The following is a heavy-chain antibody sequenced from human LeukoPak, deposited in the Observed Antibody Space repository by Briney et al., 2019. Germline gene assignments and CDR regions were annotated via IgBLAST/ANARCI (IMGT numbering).Heavy chain of an antibody. J-gene: IGHJ4*02. Sequence: SETLSLSCTVSGGSISSYYWSWIRQPPGKGLEWIGNIYDRGSTKYNPSLKSRVTISVDTSKNQFSLRLSSVTAADTAVYYCARGRTFDNWGQGTLVTVSS. CDR3: ARGRTFDN. V-gene: IGHV4-59*01. CDR1: GGSISSYY. CDR2: IYDRGST.